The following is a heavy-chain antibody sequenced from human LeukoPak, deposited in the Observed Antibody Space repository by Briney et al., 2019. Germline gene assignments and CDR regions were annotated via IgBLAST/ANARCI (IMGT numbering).Heavy chain of an antibody. CDR2: IYYSGST. J-gene: IGHJ4*02. Sequence: PSETLSLTCSVSGGSISSSSYYWGWIRQPPGKGLEWIGSIYYSGSTYYNPSLKSRVTISVDTSKNQFSLKLSSVTAADTAVYYCARGGYSYGLTFRRFDYWGQGTLVTVSS. V-gene: IGHV4-39*01. CDR1: GGSISSSSYY. CDR3: ARGGYSYGLTFRRFDY. D-gene: IGHD5-18*01.